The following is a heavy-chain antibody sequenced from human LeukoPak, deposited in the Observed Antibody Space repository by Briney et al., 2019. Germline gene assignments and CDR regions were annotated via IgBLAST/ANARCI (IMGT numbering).Heavy chain of an antibody. CDR3: ARVGGYGSGWYPFDY. CDR1: GGTFSSYA. CDR2: IIPIFGTA. Sequence: ASVKVSCKASGGTFSSYAISWVRQAPGQGLEWMGGIIPIFGTANYAQKFQGRVTMTRDTSTSTVYMELSSLRSEDTAVYYCARVGGYGSGWYPFDYWGQGTLVTVSS. D-gene: IGHD6-19*01. J-gene: IGHJ4*02. V-gene: IGHV1-69*05.